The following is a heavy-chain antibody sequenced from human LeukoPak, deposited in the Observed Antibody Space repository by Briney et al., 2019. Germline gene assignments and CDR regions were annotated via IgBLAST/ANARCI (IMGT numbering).Heavy chain of an antibody. D-gene: IGHD5-24*01. CDR3: AKDNWMATRGHY. V-gene: IGHV3-43*02. CDR2: ISGDGGST. Sequence: PGGSLRLSCAASGFTFDDYAMQWVRQTPGKGLESVSLISGDGGSTYYADSVKGRFTIPRDDSKNSLYLQMNSLTTEDTALYYCAKDNWMATRGHYWGQGTLVTVSS. CDR1: GFTFDDYA. J-gene: IGHJ4*02.